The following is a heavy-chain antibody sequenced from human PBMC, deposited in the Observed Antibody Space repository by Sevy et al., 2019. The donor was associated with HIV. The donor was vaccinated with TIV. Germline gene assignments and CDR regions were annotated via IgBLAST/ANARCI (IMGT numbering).Heavy chain of an antibody. D-gene: IGHD5-18*01. J-gene: IGHJ4*02. CDR2: ISYHGTNK. V-gene: IGHV3-30*18. CDR3: AKISEEYIQTWYPPDY. CDR1: GFSFSSYG. Sequence: GESLKISCVASGFSFSSYGMHWVRQAPGKGLEWVALISYHGTNKYYGDSVRGRFTVSRDNSRNTWYLQMDSLRAEDTAVYYCAKISEEYIQTWYPPDYWGQGTLVTVSS.